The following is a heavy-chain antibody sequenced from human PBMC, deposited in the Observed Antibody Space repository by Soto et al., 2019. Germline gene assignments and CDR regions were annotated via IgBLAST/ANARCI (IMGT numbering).Heavy chain of an antibody. CDR2: IYYTGSA. V-gene: IGHV4-31*03. J-gene: IGHJ6*02. CDR1: GGAIDRGGCY. Sequence: SETLSLTCKVSGGAIDRGGCYWCWIRQHPGKGLEWIGHIYYTGSAYYKPSLKSRVSMSIDTSQNQFSLELISVTAADTAVYYCARVGTSYARRGLDVWGQGTTVTVSS. CDR3: ARVGTSYARRGLDV. D-gene: IGHD7-27*01.